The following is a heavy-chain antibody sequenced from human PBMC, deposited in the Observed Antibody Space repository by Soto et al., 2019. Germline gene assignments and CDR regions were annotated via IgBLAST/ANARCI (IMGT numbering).Heavy chain of an antibody. CDR1: GGSFSGYY. V-gene: IGHV4-34*01. CDR2: INHSGST. Sequence: PETLSLTCAVYGGSFSGYYWSWIRQPPGKGLEWIGEINHSGSTNYNPSLKSRVTISVDTSKNQFSLKLSSVTAADTAVYYCARCRRRGYSYGYSDYCGQGTLGTVSS. J-gene: IGHJ4*02. CDR3: ARCRRRGYSYGYSDY. D-gene: IGHD5-18*01.